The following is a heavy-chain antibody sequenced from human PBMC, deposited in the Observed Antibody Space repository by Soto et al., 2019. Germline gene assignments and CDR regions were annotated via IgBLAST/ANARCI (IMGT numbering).Heavy chain of an antibody. D-gene: IGHD1-1*01. Sequence: GGSLRLSCAASGFTFDDYAMHWVRQAPGKGLEWVSAISGSGGSTYYADSVKGRFTISRDNSKNTLYLQMNSLRAEDTAVYYCAKDPRYPVPYWGQGTLVTVSS. CDR1: GFTFDDYA. CDR2: ISGSGGST. V-gene: IGHV3-23*01. J-gene: IGHJ4*02. CDR3: AKDPRYPVPY.